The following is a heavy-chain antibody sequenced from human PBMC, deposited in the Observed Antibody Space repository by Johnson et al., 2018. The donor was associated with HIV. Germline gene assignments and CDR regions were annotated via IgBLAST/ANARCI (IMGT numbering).Heavy chain of an antibody. J-gene: IGHJ3*02. CDR3: ARGRGITIFGVVIADAFDI. CDR2: ISYDGSNK. Sequence: QVQLVESGGGVVQPGRSLRLSCAASGFTFSSYAMHWVRQAPGKGLEWVAVISYDGSNKYYADSVKGRFTISRDNSKNTLYLQMNSLRAEDTAVYYCARGRGITIFGVVIADAFDIWGQGTMVTVSS. V-gene: IGHV3-30*04. CDR1: GFTFSSYA. D-gene: IGHD3-3*01.